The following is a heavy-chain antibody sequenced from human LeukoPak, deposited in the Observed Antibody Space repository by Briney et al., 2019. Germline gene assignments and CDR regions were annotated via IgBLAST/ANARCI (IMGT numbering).Heavy chain of an antibody. J-gene: IGHJ6*03. CDR1: GGSIRGYY. Sequence: PSETLSLTCNVSGGSIRGYYWSWIRQPSGKGLEWIGYIYSSGSTNYNPSLKSRVTMSVDTSKNQFSLKVSSVTAADTAVYYCARVFDSGSQAYFYYMDVWGKGTTVTISS. CDR2: IYSSGST. CDR3: ARVFDSGSQAYFYYMDV. V-gene: IGHV4-59*01. D-gene: IGHD3-10*01.